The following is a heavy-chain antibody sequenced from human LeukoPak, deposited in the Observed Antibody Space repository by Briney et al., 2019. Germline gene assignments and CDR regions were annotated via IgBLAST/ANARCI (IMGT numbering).Heavy chain of an antibody. J-gene: IGHJ6*02. V-gene: IGHV4-34*01. CDR2: INHSGST. CDR1: GGSLSGYY. D-gene: IGHD3-22*01. Sequence: PSETLSLTCAVYGGSLSGYYWSWIRQPPGKGLEWIGEINHSGSTNYNPSLKSRVTISVDTSKNQFSLKLSSVTAADTAVYYCASTANYYDSSGYPSRRHYYYYGMDVWGQGTTVTVSS. CDR3: ASTANYYDSSGYPSRRHYYYYGMDV.